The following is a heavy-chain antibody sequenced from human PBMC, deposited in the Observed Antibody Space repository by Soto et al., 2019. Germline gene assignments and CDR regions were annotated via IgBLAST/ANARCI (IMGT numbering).Heavy chain of an antibody. V-gene: IGHV1-69*02. J-gene: IGHJ4*02. D-gene: IGHD5-18*01. CDR1: GGTFSSYT. CDR2: IIPILGIA. Sequence: QVQLVQSGAEVKKPGSSVKVSCKASGGTFSSYTISWVRQAPGQGLEWMGRIIPILGIANYTQKFQGRVTITADKSTSTAYMELSSLRSEDTAVYYCARGSYGFPAAQWGQGTLVTVSS. CDR3: ARGSYGFPAAQ.